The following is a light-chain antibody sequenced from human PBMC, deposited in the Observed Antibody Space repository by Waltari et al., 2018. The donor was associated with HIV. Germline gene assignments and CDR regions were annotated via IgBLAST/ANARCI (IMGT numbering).Light chain of an antibody. CDR1: QSVGRY. J-gene: IGKJ2*01. CDR2: DTS. CDR3: QHRSNWPLYT. V-gene: IGKV3-11*01. Sequence: IVLTQSPATLSLAPGPRATPSCRASQSVGRYLAWYQQKPGQSPRLLIYDTSNRATGIPARFSGSGSGTDFTLTISSLEPEDFAVYYCQHRSNWPLYTFGQGTNLEIK.